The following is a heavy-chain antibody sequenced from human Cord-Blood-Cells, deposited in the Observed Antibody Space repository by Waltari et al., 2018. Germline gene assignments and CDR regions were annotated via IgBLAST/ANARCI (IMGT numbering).Heavy chain of an antibody. J-gene: IGHJ5*02. V-gene: IGHV1-3*01. D-gene: IGHD2-15*01. CDR2: INAGNGNT. CDR1: GYTFTSYA. CDR3: ARDSATPKSSNWVDP. Sequence: QVQLVQSGAEVKKPGASVKVSCKASGYTFTSYAMHWVRQAPGQRLEWMGWINAGNGNTKYSQKFQGRVTITRDTSASTAYMELSSLRSEDTAVYYCARDSATPKSSNWVDPWGQGTLVSVSS.